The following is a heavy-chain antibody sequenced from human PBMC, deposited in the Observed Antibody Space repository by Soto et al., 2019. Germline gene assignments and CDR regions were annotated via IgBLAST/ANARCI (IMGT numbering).Heavy chain of an antibody. Sequence: QVQLVESGGGVVQPGRSLRLSCAASGFTFSSYGMHWVRQAPGKGLEWVAVISYDGSNKYYADSVKGRFTISRDNSKXXLYLQMNSLRAEDTAVYYCAKDLTYYDILTGYPDYWGQGTLVTVSS. CDR1: GFTFSSYG. D-gene: IGHD3-9*01. J-gene: IGHJ4*02. V-gene: IGHV3-30*18. CDR3: AKDLTYYDILTGYPDY. CDR2: ISYDGSNK.